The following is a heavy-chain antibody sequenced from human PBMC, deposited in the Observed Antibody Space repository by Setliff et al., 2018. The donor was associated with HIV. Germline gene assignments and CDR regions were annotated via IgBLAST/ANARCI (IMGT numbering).Heavy chain of an antibody. V-gene: IGHV1-69*13. CDR3: ARGLALATIPVAFDH. CDR1: GGTFSSHG. D-gene: IGHD5-12*01. Sequence: SVKVSCKASGGTFSSHGISWVRQAHGQGLEWVGGITPIFDTANYAQKLQGRVTITADEPTNTAYMELSSLRIEDTAIYYCARGLALATIPVAFDHWGQGALVTVSS. CDR2: ITPIFDTA. J-gene: IGHJ4*02.